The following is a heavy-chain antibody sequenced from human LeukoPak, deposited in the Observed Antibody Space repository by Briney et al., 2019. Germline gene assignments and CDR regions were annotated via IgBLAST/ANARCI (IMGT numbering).Heavy chain of an antibody. Sequence: TTSETLSLTCTVSGYSISSGYYWGWIRQPPGKGLEWIGSIYHSGSTYYNPSLKSRVTISVDTSKNQFSLKLSSVTAADTAVYYCARHGITRTFDPWGQGTLVTVSS. J-gene: IGHJ5*02. CDR3: ARHGITRTFDP. D-gene: IGHD1-7*01. V-gene: IGHV4-38-2*02. CDR1: GYSISSGYY. CDR2: IYHSGST.